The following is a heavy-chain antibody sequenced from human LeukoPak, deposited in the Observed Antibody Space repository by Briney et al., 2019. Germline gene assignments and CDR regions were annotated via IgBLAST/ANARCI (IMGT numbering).Heavy chain of an antibody. J-gene: IGHJ4*02. Sequence: GGSLRLSCAASGFTFSSYSMNWVRQAPGKGLEWVSSISSSSSYICYADSVKGRFTISRDNAKNSLYLQMNSLRAEDTAVYYCARDAIYGGKTFDYWGQGTLVTVSS. CDR1: GFTFSSYS. V-gene: IGHV3-21*01. CDR2: ISSSSSYI. D-gene: IGHD4-23*01. CDR3: ARDAIYGGKTFDY.